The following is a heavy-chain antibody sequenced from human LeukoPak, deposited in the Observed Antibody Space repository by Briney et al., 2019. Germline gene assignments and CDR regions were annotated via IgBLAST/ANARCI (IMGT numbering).Heavy chain of an antibody. J-gene: IGHJ6*03. CDR3: ARTSKLWFGELPYMDV. D-gene: IGHD3-10*01. CDR1: GYTFTSYD. V-gene: IGHV1-8*03. Sequence: ASVKVSCKASGYTFTSYDINWVRQATGQGLEWMGWMNPNSGNTGYAQKFQGRVTITRNTSISTAYMELSSLRSEDTAVYYCARTSKLWFGELPYMDVWGKGTTVTVSS. CDR2: MNPNSGNT.